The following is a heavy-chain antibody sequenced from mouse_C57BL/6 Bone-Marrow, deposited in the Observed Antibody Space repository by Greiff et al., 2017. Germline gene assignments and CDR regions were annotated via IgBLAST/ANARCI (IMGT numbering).Heavy chain of an antibody. CDR3: TRSLIYCGTNY. CDR2: LDPEDGET. CDR1: GFNIKDYY. V-gene: IGHV14-2*01. J-gene: IGHJ2*01. Sequence: VQLKESGAELVNPGASVKLSCTASGFNIKDYYIHWVKQRTEQGLEWIGRLDPEDGETKYAPTFQDKATITADTSSNTAYLQLSSLTSEDTAVYYCTRSLIYCGTNYWGQGTTLTVSS. D-gene: IGHD1-1*01.